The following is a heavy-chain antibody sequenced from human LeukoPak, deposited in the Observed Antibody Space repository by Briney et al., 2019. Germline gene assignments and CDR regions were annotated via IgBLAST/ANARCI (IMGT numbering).Heavy chain of an antibody. CDR3: ARKSASGNYPLDY. Sequence: GGSLRLSCAASGFTVSSNYMTWVRQAPGKGLEWVSVIYSGGRTSYADSVKGRFTISRDNAKNTVFLQMSSLRAEDTALYYCARKSASGNYPLDYWGQGTLVTVSS. CDR1: GFTVSSNY. V-gene: IGHV3-53*01. J-gene: IGHJ4*02. D-gene: IGHD3-10*01. CDR2: IYSGGRT.